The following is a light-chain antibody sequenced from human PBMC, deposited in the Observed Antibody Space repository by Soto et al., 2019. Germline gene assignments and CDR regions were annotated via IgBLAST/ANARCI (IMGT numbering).Light chain of an antibody. CDR3: QQRNNWPRT. V-gene: IGKV3-11*01. J-gene: IGKJ1*01. Sequence: EIVLIQSPATLSILAPEIAMLSCSVSQSVSISLAWFQQKPGQYPRLLIYDASNRATGIPARFSGSGSGTDFTLTISNLEPEDCAIYSCQQRNNWPRTFGPGTKV. CDR1: QSVSIS. CDR2: DAS.